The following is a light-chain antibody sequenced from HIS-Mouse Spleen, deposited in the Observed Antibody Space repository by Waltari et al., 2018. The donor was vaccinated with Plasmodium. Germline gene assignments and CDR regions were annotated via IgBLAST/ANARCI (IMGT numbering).Light chain of an antibody. CDR3: SSYAGSNNLV. Sequence: QSALTPPPSASGSPGPSVTISCTGTRSAVGGYTFVSWYQQHPGKAPKLMIYEVSKRPSGVPDRFSGSKSGNTASLTVSGLQAEDEADYYCSSYAGSNNLVFGGGTKLTVL. V-gene: IGLV2-8*01. CDR1: RSAVGGYTF. J-gene: IGLJ2*01. CDR2: EVS.